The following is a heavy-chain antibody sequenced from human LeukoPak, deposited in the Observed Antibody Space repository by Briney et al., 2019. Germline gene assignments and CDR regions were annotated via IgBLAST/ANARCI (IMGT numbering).Heavy chain of an antibody. J-gene: IGHJ3*01. CDR2: IRSDRSAK. Sequence: PGGALRLSCAGSGFSISNYGMNWVRPAPGKGREWLSYIRSDRSAKNYADSVEGQFTICRDNAQSSLYLEMNSLRDEDSGVYFCARDYSRWHGDFDVWGQGAMVSDCS. D-gene: IGHD6-13*01. V-gene: IGHV3-48*02. CDR1: GFSISNYG. CDR3: ARDYSRWHGDFDV.